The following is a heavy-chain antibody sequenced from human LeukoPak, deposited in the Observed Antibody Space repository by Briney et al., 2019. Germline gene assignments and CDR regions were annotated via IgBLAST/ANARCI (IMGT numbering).Heavy chain of an antibody. J-gene: IGHJ4*02. Sequence: GESLKISCKGSGYSFTSYWIGWVRQMPGRGLEWMGMIYPGDSDTRYSPSFQGQVTISADKSISTAYLQWSSLKASDTAMYYCARHGTPQSAGFDYWGQGTLVTVSS. D-gene: IGHD6-13*01. CDR1: GYSFTSYW. V-gene: IGHV5-51*01. CDR3: ARHGTPQSAGFDY. CDR2: IYPGDSDT.